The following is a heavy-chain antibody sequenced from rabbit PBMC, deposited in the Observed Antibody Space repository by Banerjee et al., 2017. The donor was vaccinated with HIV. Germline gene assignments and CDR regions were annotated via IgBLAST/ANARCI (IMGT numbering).Heavy chain of an antibody. Sequence: QEQLVESGGGLVQPEGSLTLTCKASGFDFSSTYYMCWVRQAPGKGLEWIGCISAGSSGTTYYASWAKGRFTISKTSSTTVTLQMTSLTAADTATYFCARDLAGVIGWNFGLWGQGTLVTVS. V-gene: IGHV1S45*01. CDR2: ISAGSSGTT. J-gene: IGHJ4*01. CDR3: ARDLAGVIGWNFGL. CDR1: GFDFSSTYY. D-gene: IGHD4-1*01.